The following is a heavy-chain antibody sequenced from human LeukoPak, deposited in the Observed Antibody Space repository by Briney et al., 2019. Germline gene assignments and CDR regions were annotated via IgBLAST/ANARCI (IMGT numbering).Heavy chain of an antibody. V-gene: IGHV1-69*13. CDR3: ASNIRYCSSTSCRRHYYYMDV. CDR1: GYTFTSYG. Sequence: ASVKVSCKASGYTFTSYGISWVRQAPGQGLEWMGGIIPIFGTANYAQKFQGRVTITADESTSTAYMELSSLRSEDTAVYYCASNIRYCSSTSCRRHYYYMDVWGKGTTVTVSS. CDR2: IIPIFGTA. J-gene: IGHJ6*03. D-gene: IGHD2-2*01.